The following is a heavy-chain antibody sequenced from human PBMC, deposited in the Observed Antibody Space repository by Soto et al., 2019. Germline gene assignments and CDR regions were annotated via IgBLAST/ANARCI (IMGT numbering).Heavy chain of an antibody. CDR3: AKDPNGDYVGAFDI. CDR2: ISAAGGST. Sequence: EVQLLESGGGLVQPGGSLRLSCAASGFTFRGYAMSWVRQAPGKGPEWVSSISAAGGSTYYADSAKGRFTISRDNSRATVFLQMNSLRAEDTALYYCAKDPNGDYVGAFDIWGQGTVVTVSS. CDR1: GFTFRGYA. V-gene: IGHV3-23*01. D-gene: IGHD4-17*01. J-gene: IGHJ3*02.